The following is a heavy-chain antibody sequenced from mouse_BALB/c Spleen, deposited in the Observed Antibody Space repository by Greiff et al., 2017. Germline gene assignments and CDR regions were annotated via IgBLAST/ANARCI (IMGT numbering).Heavy chain of an antibody. CDR3: ATYYRYDDGMDY. CDR1: GDSITSGY. J-gene: IGHJ4*01. CDR2: ISYSGST. Sequence: EVQVVESGPSLVKPSQTLSLTCSVTGDSITSGYWNWIRKFPGNKLEYMGYISYSGSTYYNPSLKSRISITRDTSKNQYYLQLNSVTTEDTATYYCATYYRYDDGMDYWGQGTSVTVSS. D-gene: IGHD2-14*01. V-gene: IGHV3-8*02.